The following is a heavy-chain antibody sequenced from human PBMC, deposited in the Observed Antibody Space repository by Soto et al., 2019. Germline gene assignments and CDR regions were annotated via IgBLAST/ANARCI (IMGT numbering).Heavy chain of an antibody. J-gene: IGHJ5*02. Sequence: EVQLFESGGGLVEPGGSLRLSCAASGFIFKDFAMSWVRQAPGKGLEWVSTITTSDDITYSADSVRGRFTISRDNSANTLILSMRSLRGDATASYYSTKEDSSGYFDPSAGYSTSDRWCQGTLVTVSS. CDR1: GFIFKDFA. CDR3: TKEDSSGYFDPSAGYSTSDR. V-gene: IGHV3-23*01. CDR2: ITTSDDIT. D-gene: IGHD2-15*01.